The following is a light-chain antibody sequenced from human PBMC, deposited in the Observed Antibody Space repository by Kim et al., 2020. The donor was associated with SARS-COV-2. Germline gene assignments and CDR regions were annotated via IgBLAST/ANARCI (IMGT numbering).Light chain of an antibody. CDR1: SNDVGSFNS. CDR2: EVT. V-gene: IGLV2-14*01. J-gene: IGLJ2*01. CDR3: ASYTTRDTLI. Sequence: GQSITISCPGTSNDVGSFNSVSWYQQRPGKAPKLIISEVTNRPSGVSHRFSASKSDNTASLTISGLQAEDGADYYCASYTTRDTLIFGGGTQLTVL.